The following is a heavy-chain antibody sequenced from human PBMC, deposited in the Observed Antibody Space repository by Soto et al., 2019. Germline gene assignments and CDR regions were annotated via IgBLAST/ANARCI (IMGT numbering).Heavy chain of an antibody. Sequence: QVQLVQSGAEVKKPGSSVKVSCKASGGTFSSYTISWVRQAPGQGLEWMGRIIPILGIANYAQKFQGRVTITADKSTSSAYMEMSSLRSEDTAVYYCARDRGTKGSDYWGQGTLVTVSS. V-gene: IGHV1-69*08. CDR1: GGTFSSYT. CDR2: IIPILGIA. J-gene: IGHJ4*02. CDR3: ARDRGTKGSDY. D-gene: IGHD3-16*01.